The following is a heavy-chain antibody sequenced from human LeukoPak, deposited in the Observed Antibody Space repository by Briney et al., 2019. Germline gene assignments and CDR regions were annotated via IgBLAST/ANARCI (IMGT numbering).Heavy chain of an antibody. D-gene: IGHD3-10*01. Sequence: GGSLRLSCAASGFTFSSYGMHWVRQAPGKGLEWVAFIRYDGSNKYYADSVKGRFTISRDNSKNTLYPQMNSLRAEDTAVYYCAKDLTIWSTLNWFDPWGQGTLVTVSS. CDR3: AKDLTIWSTLNWFDP. J-gene: IGHJ5*02. CDR1: GFTFSSYG. CDR2: IRYDGSNK. V-gene: IGHV3-30*02.